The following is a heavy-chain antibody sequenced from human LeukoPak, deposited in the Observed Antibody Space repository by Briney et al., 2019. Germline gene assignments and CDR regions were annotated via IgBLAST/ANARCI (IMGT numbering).Heavy chain of an antibody. CDR2: IYYSGST. Sequence: SETLSLTCTVSVGSISSSSYYWGWIRQPPGKGLECIGSIYYSGSTYYNPSLKSRVTIYVDKSKNQFSLKLSSVTAADTAVYYCARHEIMGATWDFDYWGQGTLVTVSS. J-gene: IGHJ4*02. CDR1: VGSISSSSYY. D-gene: IGHD1-26*01. CDR3: ARHEIMGATWDFDY. V-gene: IGHV4-39*01.